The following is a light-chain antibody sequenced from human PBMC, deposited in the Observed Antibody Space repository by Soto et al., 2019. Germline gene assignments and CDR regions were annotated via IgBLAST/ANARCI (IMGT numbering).Light chain of an antibody. CDR2: WAS. J-gene: IGKJ1*01. CDR3: QQYYRTPPT. Sequence: DIVMTQSPDSLAVSLGERATINCKSSQSVLHSSNNKNYLAWYQQKPGQSPKLLIYWASTRESGVPDRFSGSGSGTDFTLTISSLQAEDVAVYYCQQYYRTPPTFGQGTKVEIK. V-gene: IGKV4-1*01. CDR1: QSVLHSSNNKNY.